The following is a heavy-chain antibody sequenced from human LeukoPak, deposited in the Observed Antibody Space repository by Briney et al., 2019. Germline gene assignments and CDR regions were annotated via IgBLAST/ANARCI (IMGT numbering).Heavy chain of an antibody. J-gene: IGHJ5*02. V-gene: IGHV3-21*01. CDR3: ARESRSRFDP. D-gene: IGHD1-26*01. CDR2: ISSSSSYI. CDR1: GFTFSSYS. Sequence: GGSLRLSCAASGFTFSSYSMNWVRQAPGKGLGWVSSISSSSSYIYYADSVKGRFTISRDNAKNSLYLQMNSLRAEDTAVYYCARESRSRFDPWGQGTLVTVSS.